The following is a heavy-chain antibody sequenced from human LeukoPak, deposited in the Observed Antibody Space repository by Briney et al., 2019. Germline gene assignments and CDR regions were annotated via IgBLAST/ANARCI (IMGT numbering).Heavy chain of an antibody. CDR2: INPKSGVT. J-gene: IGHJ3*02. D-gene: IGHD3-16*01. CDR3: ATTLSRGGPDDAFDI. CDR1: GYTFADYH. Sequence: PGGLVKVSCKGSGYTFADYHIHWVRQAPGQGLEWMGWINPKSGVTHFAQKFEGRVTMTRDLSIKTTFMDLRSLTSDDSAIFCCATTLSRGGPDDAFDIWGHGTMVIVSS. V-gene: IGHV1-2*02.